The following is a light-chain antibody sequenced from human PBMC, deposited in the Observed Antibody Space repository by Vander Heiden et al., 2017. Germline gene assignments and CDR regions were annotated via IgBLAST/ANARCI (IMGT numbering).Light chain of an antibody. CDR1: ALPKQY. J-gene: IGLJ1*01. V-gene: IGLV3-25*03. Sequence: GLHHPPSGPGPPGQTARITCSGDALPKQYAYWYQQKPGQAPVLVIYKDSERPSGIPERFSGSSSGTTVTLTISGVQAEDEADYYCQSADSSGTYVFGTGTKVKVL. CDR3: QSADSSGTYV. CDR2: KDS.